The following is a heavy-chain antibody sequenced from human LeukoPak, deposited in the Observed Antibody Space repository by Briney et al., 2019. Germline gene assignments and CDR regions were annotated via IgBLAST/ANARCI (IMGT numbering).Heavy chain of an antibody. Sequence: PSETLSLTCAVYGGSFSGYYWSWIRQPPGKGLEWIGEINHSGSTNYNPSLKSRVTISVDTSKNQFSLKLSSVTAADTAVYYCARDQSSMSSSSEDYFDYWGQGTLVTVSS. CDR2: INHSGST. D-gene: IGHD6-6*01. J-gene: IGHJ4*02. CDR3: ARDQSSMSSSSEDYFDY. V-gene: IGHV4-34*01. CDR1: GGSFSGYY.